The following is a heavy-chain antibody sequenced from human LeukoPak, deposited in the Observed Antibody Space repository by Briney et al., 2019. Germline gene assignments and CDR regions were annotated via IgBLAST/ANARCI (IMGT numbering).Heavy chain of an antibody. D-gene: IGHD4-23*01. J-gene: IGHJ4*02. CDR2: MYFSGGI. CDR1: GGSLWGYY. CDR3: TRAGGGGLIDY. Sequence: SETLSLTCAVYGGSLWGYYWGWIPQPPRKGVEWIGRMYFSGGISHNLSPQSRANIPIQKSKKQFPLNRRSVTAERRARCYCTRAGGGGLIDYWGQGTLVSVST. V-gene: IGHV4-34*11.